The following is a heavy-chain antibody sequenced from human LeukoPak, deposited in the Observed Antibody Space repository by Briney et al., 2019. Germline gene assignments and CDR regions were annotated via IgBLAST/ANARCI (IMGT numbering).Heavy chain of an antibody. V-gene: IGHV4-59*12. CDR1: GGSMSFYY. D-gene: IGHD3-3*01. J-gene: IGHJ4*02. CDR3: AILREGAYDLEYYFDY. CDR2: IYYTGST. Sequence: PSETLSLTCTVSGGSMSFYYWNWIRQSPGKGLEWIGYIYYTGSTKYNPSLQSRVTISVDTSKNQFSLKLSSVTAADTAVYYCAILREGAYDLEYYFDYWGQGTLVTVSS.